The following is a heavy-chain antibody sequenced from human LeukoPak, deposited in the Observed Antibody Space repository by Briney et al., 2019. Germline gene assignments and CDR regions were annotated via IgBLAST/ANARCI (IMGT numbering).Heavy chain of an antibody. CDR2: IYYSGST. D-gene: IGHD6-13*01. J-gene: IGHJ6*03. V-gene: IGHV4-59*01. Sequence: SETLSLTCTVSGGSISSYYWSWIRQPPGKGLEWIGYIYYSGSTNYNPSLKSRVTISVDTSKNQFSLKLSSVTAADTAAYYCARVGYSSRSYYYMDVWGKGTTVTISS. CDR3: ARVGYSSRSYYYMDV. CDR1: GGSISSYY.